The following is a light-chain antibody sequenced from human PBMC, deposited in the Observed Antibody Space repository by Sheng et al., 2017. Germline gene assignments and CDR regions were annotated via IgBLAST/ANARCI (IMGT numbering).Light chain of an antibody. J-gene: IGKJ2*01. CDR1: QSISSGS. CDR3: QQFGGSPPHT. CDR2: GTS. V-gene: IGKV3-20*01. Sequence: EIVLTQSPGTLSLSPGERATLSCRASQSISSGSLAWYQQKLGQAPSLLIYGTSTRATDLPDRFSVSGSGTDFTLTISRLEPEDFAVYYCQQFGGSPPHTFGQGTKLEIK.